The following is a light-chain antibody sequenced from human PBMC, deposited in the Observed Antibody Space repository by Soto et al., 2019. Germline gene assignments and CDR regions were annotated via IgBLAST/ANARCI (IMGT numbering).Light chain of an antibody. CDR3: QQRCNWPIT. Sequence: EFVLTQFAATPSLSRGARASISYISSHSVSSYLAWYQQKPGQAPKLLIYDASNRATGIPDRFSGSGSGTDFTLTISSLEPEDLAVYYCQQRCNWPITFGQGTRLEIK. CDR2: DAS. V-gene: IGKV3-11*01. CDR1: HSVSSY. J-gene: IGKJ5*01.